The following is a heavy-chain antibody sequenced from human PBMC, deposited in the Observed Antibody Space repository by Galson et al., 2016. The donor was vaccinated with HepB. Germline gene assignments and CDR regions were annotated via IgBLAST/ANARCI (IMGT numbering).Heavy chain of an antibody. Sequence: SLRLSCAASGFTSDSYAMSWVRQAPGKGLEWVSSISAGDAGTYYADSVKGRITVSRDNSKNTLSMQVNSLRGEDTAVYYCARGRLGSSWFPSFDYWGQGTVVTVSS. CDR1: GFTSDSYA. D-gene: IGHD6-13*01. V-gene: IGHV3-23*01. CDR2: ISAGDAGT. CDR3: ARGRLGSSWFPSFDY. J-gene: IGHJ4*02.